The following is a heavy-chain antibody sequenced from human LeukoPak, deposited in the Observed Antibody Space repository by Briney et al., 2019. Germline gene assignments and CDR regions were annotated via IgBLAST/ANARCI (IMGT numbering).Heavy chain of an antibody. V-gene: IGHV3-23*01. Sequence: PGGSLRLSCAASGFTFSSYAMSWVRQAPGKGLEWVSLISGSGRSTYYADSAKGRFTISRDNSKNTLYLQMNSLRAEDTAVYYCAKSFAVAGSRPPDYWGQGTLVTVSS. CDR3: AKSFAVAGSRPPDY. CDR2: ISGSGRST. D-gene: IGHD6-13*01. J-gene: IGHJ4*02. CDR1: GFTFSSYA.